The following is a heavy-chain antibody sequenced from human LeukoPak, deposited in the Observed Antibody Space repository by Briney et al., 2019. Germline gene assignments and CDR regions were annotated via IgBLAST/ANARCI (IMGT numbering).Heavy chain of an antibody. D-gene: IGHD3-10*01. V-gene: IGHV1-2*02. J-gene: IGHJ6*03. CDR2: INPNSGGT. CDR3: ARGWRENYGSGSYYNVMTLIRSYYYMDV. Sequence: ASVTVSCKASRGTFSSYAISWVRQAPGQGLEWMGGINPNSGGTNYAQKFQGRVTMTRDTSISTAYMELSRLRSDDTAVYYCARGWRENYGSGSYYNVMTLIRSYYYMDVWGKGTTVTISS. CDR1: RGTFSSYA.